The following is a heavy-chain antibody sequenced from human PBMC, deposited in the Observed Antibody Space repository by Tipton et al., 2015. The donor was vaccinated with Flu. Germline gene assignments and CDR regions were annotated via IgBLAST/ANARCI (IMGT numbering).Heavy chain of an antibody. J-gene: IGHJ4*02. D-gene: IGHD5-12*01. CDR3: ARGATRRPFSGYDYTGY. CDR2: IYDSGIT. Sequence: TLSLTCTASGGSISSHYWSWIRQPPGKGLEWIGYIYDSGITYYNPSLSSRVVISIDTSKNQFYLRLSSVTAADTAVYYCARGATRRPFSGYDYTGYWGQGTLVTVSS. V-gene: IGHV4-59*11. CDR1: GGSISSHY.